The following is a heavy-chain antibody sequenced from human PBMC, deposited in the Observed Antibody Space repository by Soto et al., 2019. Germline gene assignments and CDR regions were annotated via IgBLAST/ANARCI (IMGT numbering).Heavy chain of an antibody. CDR2: IYYSGST. CDR3: ASRQSSPWFDP. J-gene: IGHJ5*02. V-gene: IGHV4-39*01. Sequence: QLQLQESGPGLVKPSETLSLTCTVSGGSISSSSYYWGWIRQPPGKGLEWIGNIYYSGSTYYNPSLKSRVTISVDTSKHPFSLKLSSVTAADTAVYYCASRQSSPWFDPWGQGTLVTVSS. CDR1: GGSISSSSYY. D-gene: IGHD2-15*01.